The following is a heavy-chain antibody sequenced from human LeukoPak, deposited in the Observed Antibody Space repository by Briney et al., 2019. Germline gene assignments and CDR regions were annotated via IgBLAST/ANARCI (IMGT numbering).Heavy chain of an antibody. CDR3: ARYQVSQGRETTPFDY. D-gene: IGHD1-14*01. V-gene: IGHV6-1*01. CDR1: GDSVSSNSVT. J-gene: IGHJ4*02. Sequence: SQTLSLTCAISGDSVSSNSVTWNWIRQSPSRGLEWLGRTYYRSTWYNDYAVSVRGRITVNPDTSKNQFSLHLNSVTPEDTAVYYCARYQVSQGRETTPFDYWGQGTLVTVSS. CDR2: TYYRSTWYN.